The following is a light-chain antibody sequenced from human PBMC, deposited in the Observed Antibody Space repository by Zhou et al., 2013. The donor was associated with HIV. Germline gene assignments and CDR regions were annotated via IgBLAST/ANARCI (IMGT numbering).Light chain of an antibody. J-gene: IGKJ5*01. CDR1: QSIDNW. Sequence: DNQMTQSPSTLSASVGDRVTITCRASQSIDNWLAWYQQKPGKAPKLLIYAASSLQSGVPSRFSGSGSGTDFTLTINSLQPEDCATYYCQQYQTYPIAFGQGTRLEI. CDR3: QQYQTYPIA. CDR2: AAS. V-gene: IGKV1-5*01.